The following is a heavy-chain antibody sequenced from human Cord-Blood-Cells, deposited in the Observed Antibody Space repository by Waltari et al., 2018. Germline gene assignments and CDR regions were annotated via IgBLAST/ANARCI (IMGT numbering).Heavy chain of an antibody. Sequence: QVQLQQSGPGLVKPSQTLSLTCAISGDSVSSNSVAWNWIRKSPSRGLEWLGRTYYKSRWDNDYAVSVKSRITINPDTSKNQFSLQLNSVTPEDTAVYYCARSAIGGKGPGRYFDLWGRGTLVTVSS. V-gene: IGHV6-1*01. D-gene: IGHD3-16*01. CDR1: GDSVSSNSVA. CDR3: ARSAIGGKGPGRYFDL. J-gene: IGHJ2*01. CDR2: TYYKSRWDN.